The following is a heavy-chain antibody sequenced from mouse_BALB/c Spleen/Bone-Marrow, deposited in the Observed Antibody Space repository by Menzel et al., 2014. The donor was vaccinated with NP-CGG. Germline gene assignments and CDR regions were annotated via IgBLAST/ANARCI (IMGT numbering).Heavy chain of an antibody. CDR2: IDPETGGT. CDR3: TRSLVRRFAY. CDR1: GYTFTDYE. D-gene: IGHD2-14*01. Sequence: QVQLQQSGAELVRPGASVTLSCKASGYTFTDYEMHWVKRTPVHGLEWIGAIDPETGGTAYNQKFKGKATLTADKSSSTAYMELRSLTSEDSAVYYCTRSLVRRFAYWGQGTLVTVPA. J-gene: IGHJ3*01. V-gene: IGHV1-15*01.